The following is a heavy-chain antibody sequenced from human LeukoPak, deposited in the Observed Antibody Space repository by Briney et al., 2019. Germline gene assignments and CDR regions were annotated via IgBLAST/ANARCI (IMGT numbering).Heavy chain of an antibody. V-gene: IGHV4-30-4*08. CDR1: GGSISSGNYY. CDR3: AGSGSYYFIDF. D-gene: IGHD1-26*01. J-gene: IGHJ4*02. Sequence: SETLSLTCTVSGGSISSGNYYWSWIRQPPGKGLEWIGYISYSGSTYYNPSLKSRVTISVDTSKNQFSLKLSSVTAADTAVYYCAGSGSYYFIDFWGQGTLVTVSS. CDR2: ISYSGST.